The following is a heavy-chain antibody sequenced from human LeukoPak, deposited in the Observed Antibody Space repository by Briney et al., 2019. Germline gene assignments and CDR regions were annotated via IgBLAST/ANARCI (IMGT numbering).Heavy chain of an antibody. Sequence: SGGSLRLSCAASGFTFSSYAMSWVRQAPGKGLEWVSGVSGSGGSTYYADSVKGRSTISRDNSKNTLYLQMNSLRAEDTAVYYCAKDLDIVATITGNWGQGTLVTVSS. CDR2: VSGSGGST. J-gene: IGHJ4*02. CDR3: AKDLDIVATITGN. D-gene: IGHD5-12*01. V-gene: IGHV3-23*01. CDR1: GFTFSSYA.